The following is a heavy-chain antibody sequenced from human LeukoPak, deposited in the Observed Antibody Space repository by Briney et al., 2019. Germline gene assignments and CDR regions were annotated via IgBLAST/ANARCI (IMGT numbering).Heavy chain of an antibody. D-gene: IGHD2-21*02. Sequence: GGSLRVSCKVSGFSFNDYTIHWVRQRPGKGLEWVSGISWNSGSIGYADSVKGRFTISRDNAKNSLYLQMNSLRAEDTALYYCARAKLRRVVTAILGYWGQGTLVTVSS. CDR1: GFSFNDYT. J-gene: IGHJ4*02. CDR3: ARAKLRRVVTAILGY. CDR2: ISWNSGSI. V-gene: IGHV3-9*01.